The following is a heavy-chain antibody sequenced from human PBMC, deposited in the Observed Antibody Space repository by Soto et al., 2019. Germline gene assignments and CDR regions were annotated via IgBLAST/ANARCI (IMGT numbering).Heavy chain of an antibody. J-gene: IGHJ6*02. V-gene: IGHV3-30-3*01. CDR2: ISYDGSNK. CDR1: GFTFSSYA. CDR3: ARNWRGYHSYGIHV. Sequence: GGSLSLSCAASGFTFSSYAMHWVRQAPGKGLEWVAVISYDGSNKYYADSVKGRFTISRDTSKNTLYLQMTSLRAEDTAVYYCARNWRGYHSYGIHVCGPGTTATVSS. D-gene: IGHD1-1*01.